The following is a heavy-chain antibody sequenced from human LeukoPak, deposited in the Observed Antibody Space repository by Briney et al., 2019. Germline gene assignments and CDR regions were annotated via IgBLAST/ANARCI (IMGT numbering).Heavy chain of an antibody. D-gene: IGHD2-2*01. CDR1: GFTFSSYW. CDR2: ISYDGSNK. V-gene: IGHV3-30*18. J-gene: IGHJ6*02. CDR3: AKGDTDCSSTSCYPSNYYYYGMDV. Sequence: GGSLRLSCAASGFTFSSYWMSWVRQAPGKGLEWVAVISYDGSNKYYADSVKGRFTISRDNSKNTLYLQMNSLRAEDTAVYYCAKGDTDCSSTSCYPSNYYYYGMDVWGQGTTVTVSS.